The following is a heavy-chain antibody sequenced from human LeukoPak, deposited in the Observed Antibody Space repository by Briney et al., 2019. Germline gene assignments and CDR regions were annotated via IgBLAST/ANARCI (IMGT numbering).Heavy chain of an antibody. J-gene: IGHJ4*02. CDR1: GGSISSYY. CDR3: ARLTDQYYYDSSGFYFDY. CDR2: IHYSGST. Sequence: SETLSLTCTVSGGSISSYYWSWIRQPPGKGLEWIGYIHYSGSTNYNPSLKSRVTISVDTSKNQFSLKLSSVTAADTAVYYCARLTDQYYYDSSGFYFDYWGQGTLVTVSS. D-gene: IGHD3-22*01. V-gene: IGHV4-59*01.